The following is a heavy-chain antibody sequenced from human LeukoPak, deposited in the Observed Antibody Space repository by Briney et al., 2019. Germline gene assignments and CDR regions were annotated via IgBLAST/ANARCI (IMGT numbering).Heavy chain of an antibody. Sequence: RASVKVSCKASGGTLSSYAISWVRQAPGQGLEWMGGIIPIFGTTNYAQKFQGRVTITTDESTSTAYMELSSLRSEDSAVYYCARDWGRRSWFDPWGQGTLVTVSS. J-gene: IGHJ5*02. CDR1: GGTLSSYA. CDR3: ARDWGRRSWFDP. V-gene: IGHV1-69*05. CDR2: IIPIFGTT. D-gene: IGHD3-16*01.